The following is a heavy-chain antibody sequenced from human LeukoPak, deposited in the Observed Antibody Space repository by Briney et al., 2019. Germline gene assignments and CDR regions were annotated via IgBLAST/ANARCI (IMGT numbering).Heavy chain of an antibody. J-gene: IGHJ1*01. CDR3: ARGSYSSGWYRRYFQH. V-gene: IGHV4-34*01. CDR1: GRSFSGYY. CDR2: INHSGST. D-gene: IGHD6-19*01. Sequence: TSETLSLTCAVYGRSFSGYYWSWIRQPPGKGLEWIGEINHSGSTNYNPSLKSRVTISVDTSKNQFSLKLSSVTAADTAVYYCARGSYSSGWYRRYFQHWGQGTLVTVSS.